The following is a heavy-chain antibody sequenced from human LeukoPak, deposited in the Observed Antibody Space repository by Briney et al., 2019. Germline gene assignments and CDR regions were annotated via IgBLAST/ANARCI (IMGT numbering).Heavy chain of an antibody. CDR2: VDPEDGET. CDR3: ATVPRSPIWFGEPAFDP. V-gene: IGHV1-24*01. J-gene: IGHJ5*02. Sequence: ASVTVSCTVSVYTLTELSMHWVRQAPGKGLEWMGGVDPEDGETIYAQKFQGRVTMAEDTSTDTAYMELSSLRSEDTAVYYCATVPRSPIWFGEPAFDPWGQGTLVTVSS. D-gene: IGHD3-10*01. CDR1: VYTLTELS.